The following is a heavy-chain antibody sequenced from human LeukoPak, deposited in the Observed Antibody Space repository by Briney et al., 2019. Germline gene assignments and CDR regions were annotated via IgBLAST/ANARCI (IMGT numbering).Heavy chain of an antibody. V-gene: IGHV3-74*01. CDR2: IYSDGSTT. D-gene: IGHD3-10*01. CDR3: ARVADGSGSPFDY. Sequence: GGSLRLSCAAPGFTFSSYWMHWVRQAPGKGLEWVSLIYSDGSTTRYVDSVKGRFTISRDNAKNTLYLQMNSLRAEDTAVYYCARVADGSGSPFDYWGQGTLVTVSS. CDR1: GFTFSSYW. J-gene: IGHJ4*02.